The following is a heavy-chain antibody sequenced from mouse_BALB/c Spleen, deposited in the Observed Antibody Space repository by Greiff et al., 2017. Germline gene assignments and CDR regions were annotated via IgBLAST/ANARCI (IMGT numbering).Heavy chain of an antibody. CDR3: ARCDYDVDFDY. CDR2: ISYSGST. V-gene: IGHV3-2*02. D-gene: IGHD2-4*01. Sequence: EVQGVESGPGLVKPSQSLSLTCTVTGYSITSDYAWNWIRQFPGNKLEWMGYISYSGSTSYNPSLKSRISITRDTSKNQFFLQLNSVTTEDTATYYCARCDYDVDFDYWGQGTTLTVSS. CDR1: GYSITSDYA. J-gene: IGHJ2*01.